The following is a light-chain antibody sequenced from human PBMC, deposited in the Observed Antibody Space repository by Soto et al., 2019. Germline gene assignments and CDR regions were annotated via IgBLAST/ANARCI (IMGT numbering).Light chain of an antibody. CDR3: QHYGSSPQT. CDR1: QSVRRN. J-gene: IGKJ1*01. CDR2: GAS. Sequence: EIVMTQSPVTLSVSPGERATLSCRASQSVRRNLAWYQQKPGQAPRLLIYGASNRATGIPDRFSGSGSGTDVTLTISRLEPEDFAVYYCQHYGSSPQTFGQGTKVDIK. V-gene: IGKV3-20*01.